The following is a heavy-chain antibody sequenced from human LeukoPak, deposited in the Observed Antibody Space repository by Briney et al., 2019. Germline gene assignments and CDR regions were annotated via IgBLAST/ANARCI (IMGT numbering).Heavy chain of an antibody. Sequence: GGSLRLSCAASGFTFSNAWMSWVRQAPGKGLEWVGRIKSKTDGGTTDYAAPVKGRFTISRDDSKNTLYLQMNSLKTEDTAVYYCTTLPIGSYYYYYMDVWGKGTTVTVSS. CDR2: IKSKTDGGTT. CDR1: GFTFSNAW. J-gene: IGHJ6*03. CDR3: TTLPIGSYYYYYMDV. D-gene: IGHD1-26*01. V-gene: IGHV3-15*01.